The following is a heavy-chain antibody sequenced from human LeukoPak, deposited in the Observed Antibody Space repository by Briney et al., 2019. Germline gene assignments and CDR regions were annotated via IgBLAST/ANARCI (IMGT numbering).Heavy chain of an antibody. CDR1: GFTFSSYG. CDR3: ARIETLRGVTHMDV. V-gene: IGHV3-23*01. D-gene: IGHD3-10*01. CDR2: ISGSGGTT. J-gene: IGHJ6*03. Sequence: PGGSLRLSCAVSGFTFSSYGMNWVRQAPGKGLEWVSAISGSGGTTYYADSVKGRFTVSRDNSKNTLYLQMNSLRAEDTALYYCARIETLRGVTHMDVWGKGTTVTISS.